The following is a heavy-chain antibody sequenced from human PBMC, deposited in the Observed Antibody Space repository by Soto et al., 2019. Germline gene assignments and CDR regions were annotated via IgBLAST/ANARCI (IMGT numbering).Heavy chain of an antibody. D-gene: IGHD2-8*01. CDR1: GFTFISYS. V-gene: IGHV3-64D*06. Sequence: GGSLSLSCSASGFTFISYSTHWVRRAPGKGLEYVSAISRNGRSTYYADSVKGRFTISRDNSKNTLYLQMSSLRPEDTAVYYCVKRLSSVYAFDVWGQGTMVTVSS. CDR3: VKRLSSVYAFDV. CDR2: ISRNGRST. J-gene: IGHJ3*01.